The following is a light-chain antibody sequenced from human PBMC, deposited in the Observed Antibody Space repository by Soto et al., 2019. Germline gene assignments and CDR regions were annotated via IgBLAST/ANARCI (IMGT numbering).Light chain of an antibody. Sequence: NFMLTQPHSVSESPGKTVTISCTRSSGSIASNDVQWYQQRPGSAPTTVIYEDNQRPSGVPDRFSGSIDSSSNSASLTISRLKTEDEADYYCQSYDSSNVVFGGGTKLTVL. CDR1: SGSIASND. CDR3: QSYDSSNVV. V-gene: IGLV6-57*04. J-gene: IGLJ2*01. CDR2: EDN.